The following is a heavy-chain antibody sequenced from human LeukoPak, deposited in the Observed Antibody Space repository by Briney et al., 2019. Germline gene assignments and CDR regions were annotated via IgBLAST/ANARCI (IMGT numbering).Heavy chain of an antibody. CDR3: ARIPTSSEWELLLGY. J-gene: IGHJ4*02. CDR1: GFTFSSYW. CDR2: INSDGSST. V-gene: IGHV3-74*01. D-gene: IGHD1-26*01. Sequence: GGSLRLSCAASGFTFSSYWMHWVRQAPGKGLVWVSRINSDGSSTSYADSVKGRFTISRDNAKNTLYLQMNSLRAEDTAVYYCARIPTSSEWELLLGYWGQGTLVTVSS.